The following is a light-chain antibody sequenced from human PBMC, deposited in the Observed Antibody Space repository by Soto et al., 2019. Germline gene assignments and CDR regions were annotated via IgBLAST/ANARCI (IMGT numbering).Light chain of an antibody. CDR1: QSVTNNY. Sequence: EFVLTQSPGTLSLSPGERATLSCRASQSVTNNYLAWYQQKPGQAPRLLIYGASSRATGIPDRFSGSGSGTDFILTITRMEPEDFAVYYCQQYRRSPRTFGQGTKVDIK. J-gene: IGKJ1*01. V-gene: IGKV3-20*01. CDR2: GAS. CDR3: QQYRRSPRT.